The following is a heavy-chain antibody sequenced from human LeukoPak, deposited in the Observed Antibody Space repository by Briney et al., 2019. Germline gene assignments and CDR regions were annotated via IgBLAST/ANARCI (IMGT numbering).Heavy chain of an antibody. CDR3: ARRSGYDDAFDI. CDR2: INPKSGGT. V-gene: IGHV1-2*02. J-gene: IGHJ3*02. CDR1: GYTFTSYY. D-gene: IGHD5-12*01. Sequence: ASVKVSCKASGYTFTSYYMHWVRQAPGQGLEWMGWINPKSGGTNYAQKFQGRVTMTRDTSISTVYMEVSRLRSDDTAVYYCARRSGYDDAFDIWGQGTVVTVSS.